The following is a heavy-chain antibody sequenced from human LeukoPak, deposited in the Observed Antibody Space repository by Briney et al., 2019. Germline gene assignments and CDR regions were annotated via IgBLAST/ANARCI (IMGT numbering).Heavy chain of an antibody. J-gene: IGHJ4*02. V-gene: IGHV4-34*01. Sequence: PSETLSLTCAVYGGSFSDYYWSWIRQPPGKGLEWIGEINPSGSTNYNPSLKSRVTTSVDTSKNQLSLKLSSVTAADTAVYYCARTNNVFYYFDYWGQGTLVTVSS. CDR1: GGSFSDYY. CDR2: INPSGST. CDR3: ARTNNVFYYFDY. D-gene: IGHD1/OR15-1a*01.